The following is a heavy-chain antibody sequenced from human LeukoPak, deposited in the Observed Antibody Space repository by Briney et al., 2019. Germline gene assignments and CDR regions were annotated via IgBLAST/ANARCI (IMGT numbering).Heavy chain of an antibody. J-gene: IGHJ4*02. D-gene: IGHD2-2*01. CDR3: SSYCSSTSCLNIIDY. CDR1: GFTFSASA. Sequence: GGSLRLSCAASGFTFSASAMHWVRQASGKGLEWVGRIRSKAHSYATAYAASVKGRFTISRDDSKNTAYLQMNSLKTEDTAVYYCSSYCSSTSCLNIIDYWGQGTLVTVSS. V-gene: IGHV3-73*01. CDR2: IRSKAHSYAT.